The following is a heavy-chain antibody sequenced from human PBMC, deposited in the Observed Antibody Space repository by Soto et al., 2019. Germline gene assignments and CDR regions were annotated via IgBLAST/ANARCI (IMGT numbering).Heavy chain of an antibody. Sequence: PGGSLRLSCAASGFTFSNYAMSWVRQAPGKGLEWVSAISGSGSTIYYADSVKGRFTISRDNAKNSLYLQMNSLRAEDTAVYYCARFMVWGYDSAFDIWGQGTMVTVSS. CDR3: ARFMVWGYDSAFDI. CDR2: ISGSGSTI. J-gene: IGHJ3*02. D-gene: IGHD5-12*01. V-gene: IGHV3-11*01. CDR1: GFTFSNYA.